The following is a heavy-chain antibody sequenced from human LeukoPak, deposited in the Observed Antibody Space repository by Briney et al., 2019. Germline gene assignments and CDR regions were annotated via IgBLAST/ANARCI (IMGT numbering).Heavy chain of an antibody. V-gene: IGHV4-34*01. CDR1: GGSFSGYY. Sequence: SETLSLTCAVYGGSFSGYYWSWIRQPPGKGLEWIGEINHSGSTNYNPSLKSQVTISVDTSKDQFSLKLSSVTAADTAVYYCARGNSSWYFDYWGQGTLVTVSS. CDR3: ARGNSSWYFDY. CDR2: INHSGST. J-gene: IGHJ4*02.